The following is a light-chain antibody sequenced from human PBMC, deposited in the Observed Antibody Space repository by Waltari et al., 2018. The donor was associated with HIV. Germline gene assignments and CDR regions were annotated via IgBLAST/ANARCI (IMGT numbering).Light chain of an antibody. V-gene: IGLV1-47*01. CDR2: RNH. CDR3: ATWDDSLSGVL. CDR1: SSTIGSHY. J-gene: IGLJ2*01. Sequence: SVLTQPPPASGTPGQRVTISCSGSSSTIGSHYVLWYQPPPGTAPKLLIHRNHQRPSGVPDRFSDSTSGTSASLAISGLRSEDEADYYCATWDDSLSGVLFGGGTKLTVL.